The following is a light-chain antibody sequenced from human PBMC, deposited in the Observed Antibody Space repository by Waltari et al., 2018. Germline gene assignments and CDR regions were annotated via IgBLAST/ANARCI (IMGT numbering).Light chain of an antibody. V-gene: IGKV2-30*02. CDR1: QSLVHSDGNTY. Sequence: DAVMTQSPLSLPVTLGQPASISCRSSQSLVHSDGNTYLNWFHQSPGQSPRRLIYNVSNRGAGVADRVSGRGSGTDVTLKISRVEAEDVGIYYCLQNTYWPFIFGQGTKLEIK. CDR2: NVS. CDR3: LQNTYWPFI. J-gene: IGKJ2*01.